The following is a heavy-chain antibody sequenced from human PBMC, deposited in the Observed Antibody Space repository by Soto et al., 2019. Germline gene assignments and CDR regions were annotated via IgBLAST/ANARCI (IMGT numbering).Heavy chain of an antibody. Sequence: QVQLQESGPGLVKPSQTLSLTCTVSGGSISSGGYYWSWIRQHPGKGLEWIGYIYYSGSTYYNPSLKSRVTISVDTSKNQFSLKLSSVTAADTAVYYCARRHNDYSNYAFSMGYFDYWGQGTLVTVSS. CDR1: GGSISSGGYY. V-gene: IGHV4-31*03. D-gene: IGHD4-4*01. CDR3: ARRHNDYSNYAFSMGYFDY. J-gene: IGHJ4*02. CDR2: IYYSGST.